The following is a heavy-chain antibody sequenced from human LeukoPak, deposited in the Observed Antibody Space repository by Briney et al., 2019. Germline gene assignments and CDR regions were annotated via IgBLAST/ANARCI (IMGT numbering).Heavy chain of an antibody. CDR2: IYHSGST. V-gene: IGHV4-4*02. J-gene: IGHJ4*02. D-gene: IGHD3-22*01. CDR3: ARVWYYDSSPPYMAFDY. Sequence: SETLSLTCAVSGGSISSSNWWSWVRQPPGKGLEWIGEIYHSGSTNYNPSLKSRVTISVDTSKNQFSLKLSSVTAADTAVYYCARVWYYDSSPPYMAFDYRGQGTLVTVSS. CDR1: GGSISSSNW.